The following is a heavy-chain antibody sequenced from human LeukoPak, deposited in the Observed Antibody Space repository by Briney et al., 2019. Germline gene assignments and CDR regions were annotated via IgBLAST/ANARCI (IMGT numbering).Heavy chain of an antibody. CDR1: DGSISSDF. D-gene: IGHD2-15*01. J-gene: IGHJ5*02. CDR3: AKGVAVVAGEPEWFGP. V-gene: IGHV4-59*12. Sequence: SETLSLTCTVSDGSISSDFWNWIRQSPGKGLEWIGYVHYRGTTNYSPSIGNRVTISVDTSKNQFFLSLTSVTAADTAVYYCAKGVAVVAGEPEWFGPWGQGAPVTVSS. CDR2: VHYRGTT.